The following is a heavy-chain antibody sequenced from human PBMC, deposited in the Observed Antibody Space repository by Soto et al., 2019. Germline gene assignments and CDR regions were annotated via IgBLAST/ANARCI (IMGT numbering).Heavy chain of an antibody. J-gene: IGHJ3*02. Sequence: EVQLLESGGGLVQPGGSLRLSCAASGFTFSIYAMTWVRQAPGKGLEWVSTISGSGTSAYYADSVKGRFTFSRDNSKNTLHLPMTSLRAEDTALYYCAKLGSNGWYEAFDIWGQGTVVTVSS. CDR3: AKLGSNGWYEAFDI. CDR1: GFTFSIYA. CDR2: ISGSGTSA. D-gene: IGHD6-19*01. V-gene: IGHV3-23*01.